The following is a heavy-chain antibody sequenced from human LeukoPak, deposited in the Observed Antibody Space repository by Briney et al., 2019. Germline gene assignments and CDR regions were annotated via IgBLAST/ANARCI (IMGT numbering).Heavy chain of an antibody. Sequence: GGSLRLSCAASGFTFSSYAMNWVRQTPGKGLEWVANIKRDGSDQNYVDSVKGRFTISRDNAKNSLYLQMNSLRAEDTAMYYCVGPKDWGQGTLVTVSS. CDR3: VGPKD. CDR1: GFTFSSYA. J-gene: IGHJ4*02. V-gene: IGHV3-7*01. CDR2: IKRDGSDQ.